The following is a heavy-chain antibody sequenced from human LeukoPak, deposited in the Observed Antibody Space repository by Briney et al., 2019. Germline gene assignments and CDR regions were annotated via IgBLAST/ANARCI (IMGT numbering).Heavy chain of an antibody. CDR1: GFTFSDHY. V-gene: IGHV3-72*01. CDR3: SRDATGDH. Sequence: GSLRLSCAVSGFTFSDHYMDWVRQAPGKGLEWVGRSRNRAKSYTTDYAASVKGRFTISRDDSKSTLYLQMNSLETEDTAVYYCSRDATGDHWGQGTLVSVSS. CDR2: SRNRAKSYTT. J-gene: IGHJ4*02.